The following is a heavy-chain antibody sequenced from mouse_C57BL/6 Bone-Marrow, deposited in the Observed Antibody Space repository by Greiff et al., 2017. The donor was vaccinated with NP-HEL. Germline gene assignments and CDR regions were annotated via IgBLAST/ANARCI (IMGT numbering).Heavy chain of an antibody. CDR2: IYPRSGNT. J-gene: IGHJ3*01. CDR3: ARWVTTVVAPFAY. CDR1: GYTFTSYG. Sequence: QVQLKQSGAELARPGASVKLSCKASGYTFTSYGISWVKQRTGQGLEWIGEIYPRSGNTYYNEKFKGKATLTADKSSSTAYMELRSLTSEDSAVYFCARWVTTVVAPFAYWGQGTLVTVSA. V-gene: IGHV1-81*01. D-gene: IGHD1-1*01.